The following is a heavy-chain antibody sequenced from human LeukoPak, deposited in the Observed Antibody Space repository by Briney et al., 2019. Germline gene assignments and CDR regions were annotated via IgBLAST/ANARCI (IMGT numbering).Heavy chain of an antibody. CDR1: GYSFTSYW. CDR2: IYPGDSDT. D-gene: IGHD3-9*01. J-gene: IGHJ6*02. CDR3: ARHGAKLRYFDSDYYYYGMDV. Sequence: GESLKISCKGSGYSFTSYWIGWVRQMPGKGLEWMGIIYPGDSDTRYSPSFQGQVTISADKSISTAYLQWSSLKASDTAMYYCARHGAKLRYFDSDYYYYGMDVWGQGTTVTVSS. V-gene: IGHV5-51*01.